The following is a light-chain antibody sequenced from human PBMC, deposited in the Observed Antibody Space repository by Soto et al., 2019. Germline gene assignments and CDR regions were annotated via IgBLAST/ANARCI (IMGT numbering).Light chain of an antibody. CDR2: GAS. Sequence: EIVLTQSPGTLSLSPGERATLSCRASQSISSSYLVWYQQKPGQAPRLLIYGASNRATGIPDRFSGSVSGTDFSLTINRLEPEDFAVYYCQYYGSFTFGGGTQVYIK. CDR3: QYYGSFT. J-gene: IGKJ4*01. CDR1: QSISSSY. V-gene: IGKV3-20*01.